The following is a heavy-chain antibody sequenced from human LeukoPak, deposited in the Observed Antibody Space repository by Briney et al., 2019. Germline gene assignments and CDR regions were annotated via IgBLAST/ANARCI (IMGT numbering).Heavy chain of an antibody. CDR3: ARGYYGSGSYDY. J-gene: IGHJ4*02. CDR1: GGTFSSYA. Sequence: SVKVTCKASGGTFSSYAISWVRQAPGQGLEWMGGIIPIFGTANYAQKFQGRVTITADESTSTAYMELSSLRSEDTAVYYCARGYYGSGSYDYWGQGTLVTVSS. CDR2: IIPIFGTA. D-gene: IGHD3-10*01. V-gene: IGHV1-69*13.